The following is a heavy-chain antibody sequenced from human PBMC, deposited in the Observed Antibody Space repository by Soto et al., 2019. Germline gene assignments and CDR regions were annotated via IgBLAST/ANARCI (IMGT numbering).Heavy chain of an antibody. Sequence: QVQLVQSGAEVKKPGSSVKVSCKASGGTFSSYAISWVRQAPGQGLEWMGGIIPIFGTANYAQKFQGRVTIPAEKSTSTADREWGTWGSEDRAVYSWGRNLGPGAGTSQSPGRVGASDPGGQGTLVTVS. CDR3: GRNLGPGAGTSQSPGRVGASDP. D-gene: IGHD1-1*01. CDR1: GGTFSSYA. J-gene: IGHJ5*02. V-gene: IGHV1-69*06. CDR2: IIPIFGTA.